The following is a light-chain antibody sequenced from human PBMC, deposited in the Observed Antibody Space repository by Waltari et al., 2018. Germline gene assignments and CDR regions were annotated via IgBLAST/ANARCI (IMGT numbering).Light chain of an antibody. V-gene: IGKV3-20*01. Sequence: IVLTQSPGTLSLSVGERAPVSCRASESVSRALAWYQQKPGQAPRLLIYGASTRATGIPDRFSGSGSGTDFSLTISRLEPDDFAVYYCQHYLRLPVTFGQGTTVEI. CDR3: QHYLRLPVT. J-gene: IGKJ1*01. CDR1: ESVSRA. CDR2: GAS.